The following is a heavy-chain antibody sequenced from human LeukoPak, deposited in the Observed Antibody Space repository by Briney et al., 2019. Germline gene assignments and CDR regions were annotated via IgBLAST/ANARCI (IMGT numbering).Heavy chain of an antibody. CDR2: INPSDDST. Sequence: ASVKVSCKASGFTFTNYYVHWERQAPGQGLEWMGIINPSDDSTTYAQKFQGRVTMTRDTSTDIVYMQLSSLRSEDTAVYYCARGTNSISFGFDPWGQGTLVTVSS. J-gene: IGHJ5*02. CDR1: GFTFTNYY. CDR3: ARGTNSISFGFDP. D-gene: IGHD2-21*01. V-gene: IGHV1-46*01.